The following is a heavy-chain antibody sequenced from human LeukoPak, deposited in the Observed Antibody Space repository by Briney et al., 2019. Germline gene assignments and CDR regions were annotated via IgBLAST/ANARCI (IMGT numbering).Heavy chain of an antibody. J-gene: IGHJ4*02. CDR1: GFTFSDYW. CDR2: INSDGRSI. Sequence: GGSLRLSCAASGFTFSDYWMHWVRQAPGKGLVWVSRINSDGRSISYADSVKGRFTISRDNAKNTLYLQMNSLRAEDTAVYYCARRADNGDLFDYWGQGTLVTVSS. CDR3: ARRADNGDLFDY. V-gene: IGHV3-74*01. D-gene: IGHD4-17*01.